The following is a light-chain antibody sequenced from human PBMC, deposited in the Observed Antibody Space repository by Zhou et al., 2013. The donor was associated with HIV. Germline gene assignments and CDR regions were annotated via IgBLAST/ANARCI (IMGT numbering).Light chain of an antibody. J-gene: IGKJ4*01. CDR1: ESVDAS. CDR3: QQRSNWPPATT. CDR2: DVS. Sequence: EIVLTQSPATLSLSPGERATLSCRAIESVDASLGWYHQKPGQAPRLLMYDVSKRATGVPARFTGSGSGTDFTLTISGLEPEDFAVYYCQQRSNWPPATTFGGGTKGGDQT. V-gene: IGKV3-11*01.